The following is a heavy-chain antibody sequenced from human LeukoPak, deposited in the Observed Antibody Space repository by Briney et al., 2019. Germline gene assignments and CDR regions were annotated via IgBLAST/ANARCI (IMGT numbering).Heavy chain of an antibody. J-gene: IGHJ4*02. D-gene: IGHD5-18*01. CDR2: ISSSGNTI. CDR3: ARLRGYSYGQGDY. V-gene: IGHV3-48*04. CDR1: GFTFSSYS. Sequence: GGSLRLSCAASGFTFSSYSMNWVRQAPGKGLEWASYISSSGNTIDYADSVKGRFTISRDNAKNSLYLQMVSLRAEDTAVYYWARLRGYSYGQGDYLGQGTLVTVSS.